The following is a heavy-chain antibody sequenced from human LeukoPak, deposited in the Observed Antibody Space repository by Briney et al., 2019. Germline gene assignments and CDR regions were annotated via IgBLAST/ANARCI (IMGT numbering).Heavy chain of an antibody. CDR1: GFTFSSYE. V-gene: IGHV3-48*03. D-gene: IGHD3-16*01. J-gene: IGHJ4*02. CDR3: AGVQGFWVAY. Sequence: GGSLRLSCAASGFTFSSYEMNWVRQAPGKGLEWVSFISSSGSTIYYADSVKGRFTISRDNAKNSLYLQMNSLRAEDTAVYYCAGVQGFWVAYWGQGTLVTVSP. CDR2: ISSSGSTI.